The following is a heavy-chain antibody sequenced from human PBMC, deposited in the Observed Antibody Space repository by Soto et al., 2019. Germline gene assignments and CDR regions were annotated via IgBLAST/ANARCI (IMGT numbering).Heavy chain of an antibody. J-gene: IGHJ4*02. CDR1: GFTVSNNY. V-gene: IGHV3-53*01. D-gene: IGHD3-10*01. Sequence: EVQLVESGGGLIQPGGSLRLSCAVSGFTVSNNYMSWVRQAPGKGLEGVSVIYSGGYTAYGDSVKGRFTISRDNSKNTLYLQSNGLGADASAVYLWASWAGGGGYWGQGTLVTVSS. CDR2: IYSGGYT. CDR3: ASWAGGGGY.